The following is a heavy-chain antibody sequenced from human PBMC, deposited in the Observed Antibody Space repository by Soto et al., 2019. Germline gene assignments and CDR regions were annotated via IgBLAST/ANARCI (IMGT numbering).Heavy chain of an antibody. D-gene: IGHD2-2*01. CDR3: VRCSSTSCWGEFDP. CDR2: IYSGGST. J-gene: IGHJ5*02. Sequence: QSGGSLRLSCAASGFTVSSNYMSWVRQAPGKGLEWVSVIYSGGSTYYADSVKGRFTISRDNSKNTLYLQMNSLRAEDTAVYYCVRCSSTSCWGEFDPWGQGTLVTVSS. CDR1: GFTVSSNY. V-gene: IGHV3-53*01.